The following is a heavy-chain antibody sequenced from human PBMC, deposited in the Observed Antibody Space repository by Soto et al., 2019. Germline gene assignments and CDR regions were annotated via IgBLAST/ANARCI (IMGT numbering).Heavy chain of an antibody. J-gene: IGHJ4*02. D-gene: IGHD4-4*01. CDR3: ARHPLATVTTYYFDY. CDR2: IDPSDSYT. V-gene: IGHV5-10-1*01. Sequence: GESQKLSWRGSGESFISYLVSWMSQMPGKGLEWMGRIDPSDSYTNYSPSFQGHVTISADKSISTAYLQWSSLKASDTAMYYCARHPLATVTTYYFDYWGQGTPVTVSS. CDR1: GESFISYL.